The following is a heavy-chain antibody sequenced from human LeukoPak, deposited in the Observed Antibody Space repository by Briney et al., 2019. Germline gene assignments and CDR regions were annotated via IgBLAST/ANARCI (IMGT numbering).Heavy chain of an antibody. Sequence: ASVKVSCKASGYTFTSYGISWVRQAPGQGLEWMGWISAYNGNTNYPQKLQGRVTMTTDTSTSTAYMELRSLRSDDTAVYYCARDLERAMVRGVDYWGQGTLVTVSS. J-gene: IGHJ4*02. D-gene: IGHD3-10*01. V-gene: IGHV1-18*01. CDR1: GYTFTSYG. CDR2: ISAYNGNT. CDR3: ARDLERAMVRGVDY.